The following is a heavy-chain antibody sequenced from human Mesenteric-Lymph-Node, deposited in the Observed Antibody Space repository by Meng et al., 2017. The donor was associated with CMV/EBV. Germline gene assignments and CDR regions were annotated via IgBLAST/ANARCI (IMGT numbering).Heavy chain of an antibody. D-gene: IGHD6-6*01. V-gene: IGHV1-46*01. J-gene: IGHJ4*02. CDR1: GGTFSSYA. Sequence: ASVKVSCKASGGTFSSYAISWVRQAPGQGLEWMGIINPSGGSTSYAQKFQGRVTMTRDTSTSTVYMELSSLRSEDTAVYYCARVSIAARRGSRYFDYWGQGTLVTVSS. CDR2: INPSGGST. CDR3: ARVSIAARRGSRYFDY.